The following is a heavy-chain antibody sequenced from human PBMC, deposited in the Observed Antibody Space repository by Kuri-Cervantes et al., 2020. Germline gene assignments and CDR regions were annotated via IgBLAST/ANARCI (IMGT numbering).Heavy chain of an antibody. CDR1: GFTFSSYA. D-gene: IGHD2-2*01. CDR2: ISYDGSNK. CDR3: ARLLSSIVVVPAVPFDY. J-gene: IGHJ4*02. V-gene: IGHV3-30-3*01. Sequence: GESLKISCAASGFTFSSYAMHWVRQAPGKGLEWVAVISYDGSNKYYADSVKGRFTTSRDNSKNTLYLQMNSLRAEDTAVYYCARLLSSIVVVPAVPFDYWGQGTLVTVSS.